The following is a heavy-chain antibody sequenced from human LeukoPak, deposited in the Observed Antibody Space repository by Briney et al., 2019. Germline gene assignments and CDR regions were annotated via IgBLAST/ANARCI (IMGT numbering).Heavy chain of an antibody. J-gene: IGHJ5*02. V-gene: IGHV3-23*01. Sequence: GGSLRLSCAASGFTFSSSAMSWVRQAPGKGLEWVSSISGSGSGGSTYYADSVKGRFTISRDNSKNTLYLQMNSLRPEDTALYYCAKGGRLTTLYNWFDPWGQGTLVTVSS. CDR2: ISGSGSGGST. CDR3: AKGGRLTTLYNWFDP. D-gene: IGHD1/OR15-1a*01. CDR1: GFTFSSSA.